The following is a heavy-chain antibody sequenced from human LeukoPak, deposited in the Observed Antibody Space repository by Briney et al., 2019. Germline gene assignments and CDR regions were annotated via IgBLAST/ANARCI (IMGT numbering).Heavy chain of an antibody. CDR3: ARTRDYYDSSGYLDY. CDR2: IYSGGST. D-gene: IGHD3-22*01. J-gene: IGHJ4*02. CDR1: GFTVSSNY. V-gene: IGHV3-53*01. Sequence: PGGSLRLSCAASGFTVSSNYMSWVRQAPGKGLEWVSVIYSGGSTYYADSVKGRFTISRDNSKNTLYLQMNSLRAEDTAVYYCARTRDYYDSSGYLDYWGQGTLVTVSS.